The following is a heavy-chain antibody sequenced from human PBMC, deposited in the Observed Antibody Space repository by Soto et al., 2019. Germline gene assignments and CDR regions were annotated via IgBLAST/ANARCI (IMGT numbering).Heavy chain of an antibody. CDR2: IWYDGSNK. J-gene: IGHJ4*02. CDR1: GFTFSIYG. D-gene: IGHD6-19*01. CDR3: ARDQQWLVRFYFDF. Sequence: GALRLCCTASGFTFSIYGMHWVRQAPGKGLEWVAVIWYDGSNKYYADSVKGRFTISRDNSKNTLYLQMNSLRAEDTAVYYCARDQQWLVRFYFDFWGQGTLVTVSS. V-gene: IGHV3-33*01.